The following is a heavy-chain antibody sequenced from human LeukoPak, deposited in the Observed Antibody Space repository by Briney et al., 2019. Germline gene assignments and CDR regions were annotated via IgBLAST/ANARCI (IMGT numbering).Heavy chain of an antibody. J-gene: IGHJ4*02. CDR1: GFTFVSYA. Sequence: PGGSLRLSCAASGFTFVSYAMTWVRQAPGKGLEWVSAINGGGDTTYYADSVKGRFTISRDKSKNTMYLQMNSLRAEDTALYYCAKALDTYGYMRFDFWGQGNPGHRLL. D-gene: IGHD5-18*01. V-gene: IGHV3-23*01. CDR3: AKALDTYGYMRFDF. CDR2: INGGGDTT.